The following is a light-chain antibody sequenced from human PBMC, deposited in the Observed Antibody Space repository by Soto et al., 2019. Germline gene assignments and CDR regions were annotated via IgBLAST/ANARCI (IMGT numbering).Light chain of an antibody. CDR1: SSDVGGYDY. J-gene: IGLJ2*01. Sequence: QSALTQPASVSGSPGQSITISSTGTSSDVGGYDYVSWYQHLPGKAPKVMIYDVFNRPSGVSSRFSGSKSGNTASLTISGLQTEDEAEYYCSSYTSSKTVVFGGGTKVTVL. CDR2: DVF. V-gene: IGLV2-14*03. CDR3: SSYTSSKTVV.